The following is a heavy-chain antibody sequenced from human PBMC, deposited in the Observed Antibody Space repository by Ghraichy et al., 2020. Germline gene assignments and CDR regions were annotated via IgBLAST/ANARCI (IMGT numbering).Heavy chain of an antibody. CDR1: GFTFSSYW. V-gene: IGHV3-74*01. CDR2: INSDGGST. Sequence: GAPRLSCAASGFTFSSYWMHWVRQAPGKGLVWVSRINSDGGSTTYADSVKGRFTISKDNAKNTLYLQMNSLRAEDTAVYYCVKDLVGGGFGAYGMDVWGQGTTVTVSS. J-gene: IGHJ6*02. CDR3: VKDLVGGGFGAYGMDV. D-gene: IGHD2-21*01.